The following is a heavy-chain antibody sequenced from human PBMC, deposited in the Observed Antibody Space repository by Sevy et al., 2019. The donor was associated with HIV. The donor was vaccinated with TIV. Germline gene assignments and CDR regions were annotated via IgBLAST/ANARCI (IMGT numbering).Heavy chain of an antibody. D-gene: IGHD5-12*01. CDR3: AKGIGYSGYETDY. Sequence: GGSLRLSCAASGFAFDSYGMSWVRQAPGRGLEWVSSISGSGESTYYADSVKGRFTISRYSSKNTVYLQMNSLRTEDTAVYYCAKGIGYSGYETDYWGQGTLVTVSS. CDR2: ISGSGEST. V-gene: IGHV3-23*01. CDR1: GFAFDSYG. J-gene: IGHJ4*02.